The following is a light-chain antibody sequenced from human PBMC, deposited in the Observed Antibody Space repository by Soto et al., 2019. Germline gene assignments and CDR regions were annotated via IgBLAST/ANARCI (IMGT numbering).Light chain of an antibody. V-gene: IGKV1-27*01. CDR3: QKYNSAPRT. J-gene: IGKJ2*01. CDR2: AAS. CDR1: QGISNY. Sequence: DIQMTQSPSSLSASVGDRVTITCRASQGISNYLAWYQQKPGKVPKLLIYAASTLQSGVPSRFSGSGYGTDFTLTISSLQPEDVATYYCQKYNSAPRTVGQGTKLEIK.